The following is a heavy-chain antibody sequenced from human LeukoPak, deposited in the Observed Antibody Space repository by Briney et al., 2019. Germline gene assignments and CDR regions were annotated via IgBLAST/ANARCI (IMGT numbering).Heavy chain of an antibody. D-gene: IGHD3-22*01. CDR1: GFTFGDYA. V-gene: IGHV3-23*01. CDR2: ISGGGGSGGST. J-gene: IGHJ4*02. CDR3: AISGNYWAWAH. Sequence: GGSLRLSCTASGFTFGDYAMSWVRQAPGKGLEWVSAISGGGGSGGSTYYADSVKGRFTISRDNSKNTLYLQMNSLRAEDTAVYYCAISGNYWAWAHWGQGTLVTISS.